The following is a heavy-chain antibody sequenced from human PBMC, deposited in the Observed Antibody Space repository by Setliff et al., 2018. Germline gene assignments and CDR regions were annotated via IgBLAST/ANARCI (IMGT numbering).Heavy chain of an antibody. CDR2: INAGNGNT. V-gene: IGHV1-3*01. J-gene: IGHJ4*02. CDR3: ARDKDTGGSWYSRRHKYYFDY. CDR1: GYTFTSYA. Sequence: GASVKVSCKASGYTFTSYAMHWVRQAPGQRLEWMGWINAGNGNTKYSQKFQGRVTITRDTSTSTAYMELRSLRSDDTAVYYCARDKDTGGSWYSRRHKYYFDYWGQGTLVTVSS. D-gene: IGHD6-13*01.